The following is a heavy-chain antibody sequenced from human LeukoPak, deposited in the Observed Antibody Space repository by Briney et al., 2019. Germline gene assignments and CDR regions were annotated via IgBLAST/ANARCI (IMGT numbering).Heavy chain of an antibody. D-gene: IGHD3-22*01. CDR1: GVSIGSYY. Sequence: SETLSLTCTVSGVSIGSYYWSWIRQPPGKGLEWIGYMYYDGTTNYNPSLKSRVTISVDTSKNQFSLKLKSVTAADTAVYYCAREKAYYYDPWGQGTLVTVSS. V-gene: IGHV4-59*01. CDR3: AREKAYYYDP. J-gene: IGHJ4*02. CDR2: MYYDGTT.